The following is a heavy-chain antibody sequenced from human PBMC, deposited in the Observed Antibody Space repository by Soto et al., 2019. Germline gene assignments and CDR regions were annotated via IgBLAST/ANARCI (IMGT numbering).Heavy chain of an antibody. D-gene: IGHD6-19*01. CDR2: TSYDEKNK. Sequence: PGGSLRLSCAASGFTFNNYAMHWVRQAPGKGLEWVAVTSYDEKNKYHTDSVKGRFTISRDNSKNTLYLQMDNLGTEDTAVYYCARAYSSGWSLPFDYWGQGTLVTVSS. CDR3: ARAYSSGWSLPFDY. CDR1: GFTFNNYA. J-gene: IGHJ4*02. V-gene: IGHV3-30*04.